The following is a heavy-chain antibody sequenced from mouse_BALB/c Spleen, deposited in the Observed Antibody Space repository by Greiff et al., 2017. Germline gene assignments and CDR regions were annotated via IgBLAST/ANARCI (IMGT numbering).Heavy chain of an antibody. J-gene: IGHJ3*01. CDR2: INPSTGYT. V-gene: IGHV1-7*01. CDR3: AREEVRRGAWFAY. Sequence: QVQLKQSGAELAKPGASVKMSCKASGYTFTSYWMHWVKQRPGQGLEWIGYINPSTGYTEYNQKFKDKATLTADKSSSTAYMQLSSLTSEDSAVYYCAREEVRRGAWFAYWGQGTLVTVSA. D-gene: IGHD2-14*01. CDR1: GYTFTSYW.